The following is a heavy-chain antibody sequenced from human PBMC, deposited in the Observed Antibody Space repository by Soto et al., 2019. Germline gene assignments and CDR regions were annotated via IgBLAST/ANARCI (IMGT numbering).Heavy chain of an antibody. D-gene: IGHD3-16*02. CDR1: GGTFSSYT. CDR2: IITILGIA. J-gene: IGHJ3*02. V-gene: IGHV1-69*02. Sequence: QVQLVQSGAEVKKPGSSVKVSCKASGGTFSSYTISWVRQAPGQGLEWMGRIITILGIANYAQKFQGRVTITADKSTSTAYMELSSLRSEDTDVYYCARSRYDYIWGSYRAFDIWGQGTMVTVSS. CDR3: ARSRYDYIWGSYRAFDI.